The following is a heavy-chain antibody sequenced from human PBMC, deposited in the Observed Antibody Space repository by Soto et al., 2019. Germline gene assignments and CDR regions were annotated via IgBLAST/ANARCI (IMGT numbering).Heavy chain of an antibody. CDR2: ISAYNGNT. D-gene: IGHD5-12*01. V-gene: IGHV1-18*01. Sequence: ASVKVSCKASGYTFTSYGISWVRQAPGQGLEWMGWISAYNGNTNYAQKLQGRVTMTTDTSTSTAYMELRSLRSDDTAVYYCARSGGGYELGPGYYYGMDVWGQGTTVTVSS. CDR3: ARSGGGYELGPGYYYGMDV. J-gene: IGHJ6*02. CDR1: GYTFTSYG.